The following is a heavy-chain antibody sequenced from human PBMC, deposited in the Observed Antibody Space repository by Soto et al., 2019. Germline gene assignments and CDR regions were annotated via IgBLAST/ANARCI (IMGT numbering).Heavy chain of an antibody. CDR3: TRHRSPTYYDILTGPNWFDP. CDR1: GFTFSGSA. Sequence: PGGSLRLSCAASGFTFSGSAMHWVRQASGKGLEWVGRIRSKANSYATAYAASVKGRFTISRDDSKNTAYLQMNSLKTEDTAVYYCTRHRSPTYYDILTGPNWFDPWGQGTLVTVSS. V-gene: IGHV3-73*01. CDR2: IRSKANSYAT. D-gene: IGHD3-9*01. J-gene: IGHJ5*02.